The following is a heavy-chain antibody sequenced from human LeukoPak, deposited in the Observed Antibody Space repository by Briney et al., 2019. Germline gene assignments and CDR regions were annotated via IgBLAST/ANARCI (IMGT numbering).Heavy chain of an antibody. CDR2: IYYSWST. D-gene: IGHD3-3*01. Sequence: SETLSLTCTVSGGYISSSSYYWGWIRKPPRKGLEWIGSIYYSWSTYYNPSLKSRVTISVDTSKNQFSLKLSSVTAADTAVYYCATLRFLEWLLVDAFDIWGQGTMVTVSS. J-gene: IGHJ3*02. CDR3: ATLRFLEWLLVDAFDI. V-gene: IGHV4-39*01. CDR1: GGYISSSSYY.